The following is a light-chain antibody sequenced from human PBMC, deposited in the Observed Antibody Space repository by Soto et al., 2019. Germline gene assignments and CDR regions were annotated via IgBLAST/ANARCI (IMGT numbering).Light chain of an antibody. J-gene: IGKJ4*01. V-gene: IGKV1-5*03. CDR2: KAS. Sequence: DIQMTQSPSTLSASVGDRVTITCRASQSISSWLAWYQQKPGKAPKLLIYKASSLESGVPSRFSGSRSGTEFTPTISSLQPDDFATYYCQQYNRYSLTFGGGTKVEIK. CDR1: QSISSW. CDR3: QQYNRYSLT.